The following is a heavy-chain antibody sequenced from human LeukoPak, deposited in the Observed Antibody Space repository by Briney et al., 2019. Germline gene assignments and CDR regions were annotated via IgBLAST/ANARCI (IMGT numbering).Heavy chain of an antibody. Sequence: PSETLSLTCAVYGGSFSGYYWSWIRQPPGKGLEWIGEINDSGSTNYNPSLKSRVTISLDTSKNQFSLKLSSVTTADTAVYYCARSLAVAGYYYNFYMDVWGKGTTVTVSS. D-gene: IGHD6-19*01. CDR3: ARSLAVAGYYYNFYMDV. CDR1: GGSFSGYY. CDR2: INDSGST. J-gene: IGHJ6*03. V-gene: IGHV4-34*01.